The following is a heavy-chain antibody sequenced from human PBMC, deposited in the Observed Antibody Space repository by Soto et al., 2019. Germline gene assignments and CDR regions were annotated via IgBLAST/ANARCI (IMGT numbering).Heavy chain of an antibody. D-gene: IGHD6-25*01. CDR2: IYHSGST. V-gene: IGHV4-59*08. Sequence: SETLSLTCTVSGGSISSYYWTWIRQPPGKGLEWIGYIYHSGSTIYNPSLKSRVTISVDTPKTKFSLELSSVTAADTAVYYCARQETSGLPARVFDVWGQGTMVTVSS. J-gene: IGHJ3*01. CDR3: ARQETSGLPARVFDV. CDR1: GGSISSYY.